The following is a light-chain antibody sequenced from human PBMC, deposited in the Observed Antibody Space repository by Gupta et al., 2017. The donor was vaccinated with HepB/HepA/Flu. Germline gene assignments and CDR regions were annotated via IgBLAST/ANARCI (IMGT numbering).Light chain of an antibody. Sequence: SSELSQAHAVSVALVQTVRISYQGDSLRSYYASWYQQRPGQAPILVIYGKNNRPSGIPDRFSGSSSGNTASLTITGAQAEDEADYYCDSRDSSGRHVIFGGGTKLTVL. CDR2: GKN. CDR1: SLRSYY. J-gene: IGLJ2*01. CDR3: DSRDSSGRHVI. V-gene: IGLV3-19*01.